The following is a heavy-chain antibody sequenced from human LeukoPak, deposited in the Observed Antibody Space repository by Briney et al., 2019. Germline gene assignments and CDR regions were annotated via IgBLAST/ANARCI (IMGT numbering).Heavy chain of an antibody. V-gene: IGHV4-59*01. CDR1: GGSISSYY. CDR3: ARDSPYGDYTYYYYGMDV. J-gene: IGHJ6*02. CDR2: IYYSGST. Sequence: SETLSLTCTVSGGSISSYYWSWIRQPPGKGLEWIGYIYYSGSTNYNPSLKSRVAISVDTSKNQFSLKLSSVTAADTAVYYCARDSPYGDYTYYYYGMDVWGQGTTVTVSS. D-gene: IGHD4-17*01.